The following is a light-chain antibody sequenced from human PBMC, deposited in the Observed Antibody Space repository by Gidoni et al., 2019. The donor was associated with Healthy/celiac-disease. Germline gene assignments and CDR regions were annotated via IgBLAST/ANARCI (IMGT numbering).Light chain of an antibody. CDR2: DVS. CDR1: SSDVGVYNY. V-gene: IGLV2-14*01. Sequence: QSALTQPASVSGSPGQSITISCTGTSSDVGVYNYVSWYQQHPGKAPKLMIYDVSNRPSGVSIRFSGSKSGNTASLTISGLQAEDEADYYCSSYTSSSTLVFGTGTKVTVL. CDR3: SSYTSSSTLV. J-gene: IGLJ1*01.